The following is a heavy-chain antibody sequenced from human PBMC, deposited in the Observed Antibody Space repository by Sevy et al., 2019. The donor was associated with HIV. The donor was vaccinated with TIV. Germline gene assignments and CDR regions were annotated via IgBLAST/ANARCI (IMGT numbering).Heavy chain of an antibody. D-gene: IGHD1-26*01. CDR1: GGSISSSSYN. J-gene: IGHJ4*02. Sequence: SETLSLTCAVSGGSISSSSYNWGWIRQPPGMGLELIGTIYYTGNTYYNPALKSRVSISVDTSNNQFSLNLTSVTAADTAVYYCARSGFGFSGSYYSGWGQGNLVTVSS. CDR2: IYYTGNT. V-gene: IGHV4-39*01. CDR3: ARSGFGFSGSYYSG.